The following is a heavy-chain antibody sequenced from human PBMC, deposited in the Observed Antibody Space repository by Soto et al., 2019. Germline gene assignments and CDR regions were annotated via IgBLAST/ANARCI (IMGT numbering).Heavy chain of an antibody. D-gene: IGHD3-10*01. J-gene: IGHJ3*02. V-gene: IGHV4-31*03. CDR3: ARVGSGDSHNAFDI. CDR2: IYYSGST. Sequence: QVQLQESGPGLVKPSQTLSLTCTVSGGSISSGGYYWSWIRQHPGKGLEWIGYIYYSGSTYYNPSLKSRVTISVDTSKNQFSRKLSSVTAADTAVYYCARVGSGDSHNAFDIWGQGTMVTVSS. CDR1: GGSISSGGYY.